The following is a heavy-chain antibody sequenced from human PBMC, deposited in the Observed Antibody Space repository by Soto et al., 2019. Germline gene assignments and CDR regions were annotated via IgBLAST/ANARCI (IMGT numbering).Heavy chain of an antibody. D-gene: IGHD1-7*01. CDR2: IIPIFGTA. J-gene: IGHJ4*02. Sequence: QVQLVQSGAEVKKPGSAVKVSCKASGGTFSSYSINWVRQAPGQGLEWMGEIIPIFGTANYAQKFQGRVTITADESKSTAYMELSSLRSEDNAVYYCARDGGRNSGGIDYWGQGTLVTVS. CDR1: GGTFSSYS. V-gene: IGHV1-69*01. CDR3: ARDGGRNSGGIDY.